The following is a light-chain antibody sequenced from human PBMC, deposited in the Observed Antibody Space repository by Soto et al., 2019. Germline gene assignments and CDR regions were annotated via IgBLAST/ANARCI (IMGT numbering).Light chain of an antibody. CDR1: QSISTW. CDR2: KAS. Sequence: DIQMTQSPSTLSAFVGDRVTITCRPSQSISTWLAWYQQKPGKVPKLLIFKASSLQSGVPSRFSGSGSGTDFTLNISSLQPDDFATYYCQQYNPSPRTFGQGTKVEIK. V-gene: IGKV1-5*03. CDR3: QQYNPSPRT. J-gene: IGKJ1*01.